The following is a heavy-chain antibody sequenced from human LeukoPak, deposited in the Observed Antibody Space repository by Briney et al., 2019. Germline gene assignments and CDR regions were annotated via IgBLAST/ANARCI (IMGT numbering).Heavy chain of an antibody. D-gene: IGHD3/OR15-3a*01. CDR2: ISYDGSNK. CDR1: GFTFSSYA. J-gene: IGHJ4*02. Sequence: GGPLRLSCAASGFTFSSYAMHWVRQAPGKGLEWVAVISYDGSNKYYADSVKGRFTISRDNSKNTLYLQMNSLRAEDTAVYYCATGGLGISPFEYWGQGTLVTVSS. CDR3: ATGGLGISPFEY. V-gene: IGHV3-30-3*01.